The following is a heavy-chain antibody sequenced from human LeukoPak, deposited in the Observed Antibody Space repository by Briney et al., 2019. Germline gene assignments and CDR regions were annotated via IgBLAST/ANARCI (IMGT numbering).Heavy chain of an antibody. Sequence: SETLSLTCAVYGGSFSGYYWSWIRQPPGKGLEWIGEINHSGSTNYNPSLKSRVTISVDTSKNQFSLKLSSVTAADTAVYYCARGPRGRGSASWGQGTLVTVSS. CDR3: ARGPRGRGSAS. J-gene: IGHJ4*02. CDR2: INHSGST. CDR1: GGSFSGYY. V-gene: IGHV4-34*01. D-gene: IGHD2-2*01.